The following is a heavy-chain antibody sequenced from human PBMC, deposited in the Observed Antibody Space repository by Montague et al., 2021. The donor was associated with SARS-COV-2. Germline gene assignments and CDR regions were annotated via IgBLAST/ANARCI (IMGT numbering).Heavy chain of an antibody. J-gene: IGHJ3*02. V-gene: IGHV4-34*01. CDR3: ARGQVTIFGVLIMLPAAGALDI. CDR1: DGSFSGYY. D-gene: IGHD3-3*01. CDR2: INHSGST. Sequence: SETLSLTCAVSDGSFSGYYWSWIRQPPGKGLEWIGEINHSGSTNYNPSLKSRVTISVDTSTNQCSLKLNSVSAADTAVYYCARGQVTIFGVLIMLPAAGALDIWGQGTMVTVSS.